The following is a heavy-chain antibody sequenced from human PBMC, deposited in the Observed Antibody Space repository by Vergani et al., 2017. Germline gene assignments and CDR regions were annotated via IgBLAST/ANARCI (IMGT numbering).Heavy chain of an antibody. J-gene: IGHJ4*02. V-gene: IGHV3-30*02. CDR2: IRYDGSNK. D-gene: IGHD1-14*01. CDR3: ARPHGDILPPDPRRLDY. Sequence: QVQLVESGGGVVQPGGSLRLSCAASGFTFSSYGMHWVRQAPGKGLEWVAFIRYDGSNKYYADSVKGRFTISRDNSKNTLYLQMNSLRAEDTAVYYCARPHGDILPPDPRRLDYWGQGTLVTVSS. CDR1: GFTFSSYG.